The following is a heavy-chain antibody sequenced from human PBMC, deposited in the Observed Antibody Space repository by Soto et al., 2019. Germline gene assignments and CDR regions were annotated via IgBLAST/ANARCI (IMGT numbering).Heavy chain of an antibody. CDR2: INPNGGST. V-gene: IGHV1-46*01. D-gene: IGHD2-15*01. J-gene: IGHJ4*02. Sequence: QVQLVQSGAEVKRPGASVKVSCKASGYTFTTYYMHWVRQAPGQGLEWLGIINPNGGSTTYAQKFHGRVTMTRDTSTSTVYLELSSRRSEDTAVYYCARAGYCSGGTCFHGNCDYWGQGTLVTVSA. CDR3: ARAGYCSGGTCFHGNCDY. CDR1: GYTFTTYY.